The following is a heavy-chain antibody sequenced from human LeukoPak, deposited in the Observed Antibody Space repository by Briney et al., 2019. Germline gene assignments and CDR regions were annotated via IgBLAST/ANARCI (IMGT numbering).Heavy chain of an antibody. J-gene: IGHJ5*02. V-gene: IGHV4-31*03. CDR1: GGSINSGGYY. CDR3: ARSIMITFGGENRFDP. CDR2: IYYSGST. D-gene: IGHD3-16*01. Sequence: SETLSLTCTVSGGSINSGGYYWSWIRQHPGKGLEWIGYIYYSGSTYYNPSLKSRVTISVDTSKNQFSLKLSSVTAADTAVYYCARSIMITFGGENRFDPWGQGTLVTVSS.